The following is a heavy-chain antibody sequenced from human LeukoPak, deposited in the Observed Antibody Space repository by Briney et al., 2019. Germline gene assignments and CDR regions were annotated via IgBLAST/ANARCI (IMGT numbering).Heavy chain of an antibody. J-gene: IGHJ4*02. V-gene: IGHV4-59*08. Sequence: PSETLSLICTVSGGSISSYYWSWIRQPPGKGLEWIGYIYYSGSTNYNPSLKSRVTISVDTSKNQFPLKLSSVTAADTAVYYCARLSLDYYGSGSYSFDYWGQGTLVTVSS. CDR2: IYYSGST. CDR1: GGSISSYY. CDR3: ARLSLDYYGSGSYSFDY. D-gene: IGHD3-10*01.